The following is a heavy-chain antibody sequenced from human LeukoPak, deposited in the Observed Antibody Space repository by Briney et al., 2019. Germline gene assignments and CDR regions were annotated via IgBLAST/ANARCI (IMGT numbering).Heavy chain of an antibody. CDR3: ARQEGSCYYDSSGCYYFDY. V-gene: IGHV4-59*08. Sequence: SETLSHTCTVSGGSISSYYWSWIRQPPGKGLEWIGYIYYSGSTNYNPSLKSRVTISVDTSKNQFSLKLSSVTAADTAVYYCARQEGSCYYDSSGCYYFDYWGQGTLVTVSS. J-gene: IGHJ4*02. CDR1: GGSISSYY. D-gene: IGHD3-22*01. CDR2: IYYSGST.